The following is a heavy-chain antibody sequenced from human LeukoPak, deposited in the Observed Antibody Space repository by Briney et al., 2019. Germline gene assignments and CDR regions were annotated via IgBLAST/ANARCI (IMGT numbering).Heavy chain of an antibody. CDR2: IYHSGST. CDR3: ARGGRAIVANWFDP. V-gene: IGHV4-38-2*01. CDR1: GGSFSGYY. D-gene: IGHD5-12*01. J-gene: IGHJ5*02. Sequence: SETLSLTCAVYGGSFSGYYWGWIRQPPGEGLEWIGSIYHSGSTYYNPSLKSRVTISVDTSKNQFSLKLSSVTAADTAVYYCARGGRAIVANWFDPWGQGTLVTVSS.